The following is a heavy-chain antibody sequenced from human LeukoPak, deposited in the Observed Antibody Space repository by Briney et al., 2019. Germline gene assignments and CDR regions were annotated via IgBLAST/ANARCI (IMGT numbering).Heavy chain of an antibody. Sequence: PGGSLRLSCVASGXTFSNAWVSWVRQAPIKGLEWVGRIKRKIDGETTDYAAPAKGRFTISRDDSKNTLYLQMNSLKTEDTAVYYCTSGDQGGFDYWGRGTLVTVSS. D-gene: IGHD1-14*01. J-gene: IGHJ4*02. CDR2: IKRKIDGETT. V-gene: IGHV3-15*01. CDR3: TSGDQGGFDY. CDR1: GXTFSNAW.